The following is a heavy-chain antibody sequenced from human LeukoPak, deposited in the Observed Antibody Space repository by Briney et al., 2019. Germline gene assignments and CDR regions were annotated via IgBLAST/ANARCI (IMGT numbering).Heavy chain of an antibody. CDR1: GYTFTSYG. V-gene: IGHV1-18*01. CDR2: ISAYDGNT. Sequence: ASVKVSCKASGYTFTSYGISWVRQAPGQGLEWMGWISAYDGNTNYAQKLQGRVTMTTDTSTSTAYMELRSLRSDDTAVYYCARGAGTAYYYYYMDVWGKGTTVTVSS. D-gene: IGHD3-10*01. J-gene: IGHJ6*03. CDR3: ARGAGTAYYYYYMDV.